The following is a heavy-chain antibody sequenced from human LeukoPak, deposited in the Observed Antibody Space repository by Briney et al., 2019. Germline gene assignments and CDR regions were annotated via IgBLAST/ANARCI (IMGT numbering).Heavy chain of an antibody. CDR2: IYCSGSAGST. CDR1: GDSINSGVSY. Sequence: SETLSLTCSVSGDSINSGVSYWAWIRQPPGKGLEWIGTIYCSGSAGSTYYNPSLKSRVTISVDTSKNQFSLNLSSVTAADTAIYYCARHLYDKTGRPLDSWGQGTLVTDSS. D-gene: IGHD3-9*01. CDR3: ARHLYDKTGRPLDS. V-gene: IGHV4-39*01. J-gene: IGHJ4*02.